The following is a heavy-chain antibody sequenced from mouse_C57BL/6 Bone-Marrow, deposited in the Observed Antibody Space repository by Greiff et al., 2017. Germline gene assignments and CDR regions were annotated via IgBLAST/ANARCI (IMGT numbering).Heavy chain of an antibody. V-gene: IGHV14-2*01. CDR3: ARDVLLFDY. Sequence: VQLQQSGAELVKPGASVKLSCTASGFNIKDYYMHWVKQRTEQGLEWIGRIDPEDGETKYAPKFPGKATITADTSTNAAYLQRSSLTSEDTAVYCCARDVLLFDYWGQGTTLTVSS. J-gene: IGHJ2*01. CDR2: IDPEDGET. CDR1: GFNIKDYY. D-gene: IGHD1-1*01.